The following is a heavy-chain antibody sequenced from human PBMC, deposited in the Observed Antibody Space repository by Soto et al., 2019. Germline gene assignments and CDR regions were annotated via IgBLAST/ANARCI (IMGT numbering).Heavy chain of an antibody. V-gene: IGHV3-23*01. J-gene: IGHJ6*03. CDR1: GFTFSSYA. Sequence: SLRLSCAASGFTFSSYAMSWVRQAPGKGLEWVSAISGSGGSTYYADSVKGRFTISRDNSKNTLYLQMNSLRAEDTAVYYCAKSGRFLEWLSTTNMDVWGKGTTVTVSS. CDR2: ISGSGGST. CDR3: AKSGRFLEWLSTTNMDV. D-gene: IGHD3-3*01.